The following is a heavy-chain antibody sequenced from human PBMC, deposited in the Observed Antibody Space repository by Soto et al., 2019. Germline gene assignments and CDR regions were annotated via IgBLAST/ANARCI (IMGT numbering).Heavy chain of an antibody. D-gene: IGHD3-22*01. Sequence: TLSLTCTVSGGSISSGGYYWSWIRQHPGKGLEWIGYIYYSGSTYYNPSLKSRVTISVDTSKNLFSLKLSSVTAADTAVYYCARSTYYYDSSGYYADYWGQGTLVTVSS. CDR3: ARSTYYYDSSGYYADY. CDR2: IYYSGST. CDR1: GGSISSGGYY. V-gene: IGHV4-31*03. J-gene: IGHJ4*02.